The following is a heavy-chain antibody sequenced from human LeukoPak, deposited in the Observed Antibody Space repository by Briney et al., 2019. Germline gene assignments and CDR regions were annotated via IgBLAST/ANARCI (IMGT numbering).Heavy chain of an antibody. CDR2: ITSSSSYI. CDR3: ARDPYSGNYGAYYYYYMDV. V-gene: IGHV3-21*06. J-gene: IGHJ6*03. D-gene: IGHD1-26*01. CDR1: GFTFTSYN. Sequence: PGGSLRLSCAASGFTFTSYNMNWVRQAPGKGLEWVSSITSSSSYIYYADSVKGRFTISRDNAKNSLYLQMDSLRVEDTAVYYCARDPYSGNYGAYYYYYMDVWGKGTTVTVSS.